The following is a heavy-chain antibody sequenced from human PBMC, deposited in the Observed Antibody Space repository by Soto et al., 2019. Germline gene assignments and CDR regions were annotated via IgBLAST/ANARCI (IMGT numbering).Heavy chain of an antibody. Sequence: PGGSLRLSCAASGFTFSTYAMSWVRQAPGKGLEWVSTINNVGGSAYYSDSVKGRFTISRDNSKNTLYLEMNGLRAEDTAVYYCAKGKSWPDFDYWGQGTLVTVSS. CDR1: GFTFSTYA. CDR2: INNVGGSA. CDR3: AKGKSWPDFDY. D-gene: IGHD6-13*01. V-gene: IGHV3-23*01. J-gene: IGHJ4*02.